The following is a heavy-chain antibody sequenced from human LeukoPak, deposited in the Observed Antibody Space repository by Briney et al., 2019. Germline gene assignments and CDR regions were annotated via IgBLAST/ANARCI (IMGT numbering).Heavy chain of an antibody. CDR1: GGSISSIGYY. CDR2: MYYSGST. CDR3: VGDSSGYYDFDY. V-gene: IGHV4-39*02. D-gene: IGHD3-22*01. J-gene: IGHJ4*02. Sequence: PSETLSLTCTVSGGSISSIGYYWGWIRHPPGKGLEWIGNMYYSGSTYYNPSLKSRVNISVDTSKNQYSLNLSSVTAADTAVYYCVGDSSGYYDFDYWGQGALVTVSS.